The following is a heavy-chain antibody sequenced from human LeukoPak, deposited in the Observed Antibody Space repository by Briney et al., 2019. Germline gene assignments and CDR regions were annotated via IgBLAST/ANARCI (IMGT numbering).Heavy chain of an antibody. D-gene: IGHD2-2*02. CDR1: GGSFSGYY. J-gene: IGHJ5*02. CDR2: INHSGST. Sequence: SETLSLTCAVYGGSFSGYYWSWIRQPPGKGLEWIGEINHSGSTNYNPSLKSRVTISVDTSKNQFSLKLSSVTAADTAVYYCARCLGYCSSTSCYTVGYWFDPWGQGTLVTVSS. V-gene: IGHV4-34*01. CDR3: ARCLGYCSSTSCYTVGYWFDP.